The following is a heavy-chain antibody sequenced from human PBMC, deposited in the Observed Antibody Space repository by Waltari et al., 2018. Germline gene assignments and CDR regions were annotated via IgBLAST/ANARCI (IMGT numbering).Heavy chain of an antibody. D-gene: IGHD3-16*01. Sequence: QVQLQESGPGLVKPSQTLSLTCTVSGGSISSGRYYWRWIRQPAGKGREWIGRIYTSGSTNYNPPLKSRGTISVDTSKNQFSLKLGSGTAADTAVYYCAGEGGVLPDYDYYMDVWGKGTTVTVSS. J-gene: IGHJ6*03. CDR3: AGEGGVLPDYDYYMDV. CDR2: IYTSGST. V-gene: IGHV4-61*02. CDR1: GGSISSGRYY.